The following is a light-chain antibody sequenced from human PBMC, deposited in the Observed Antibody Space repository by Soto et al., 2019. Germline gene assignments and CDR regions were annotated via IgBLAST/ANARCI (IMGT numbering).Light chain of an antibody. CDR2: WSS. V-gene: IGKV4-1*01. Sequence: ILMTPFPDSLAVSLGERASINCKSSPSVLYSSNNNNYLAWYQQTAGQPPKLRIYWSSTRESGVPDRFSGSGSGKDFTLTISSLQHEDFATYYSQHCNNYPRPFGPVTKAPIK. CDR3: QHCNNYPRP. J-gene: IGKJ3*01. CDR1: PSVLYSSNNNNY.